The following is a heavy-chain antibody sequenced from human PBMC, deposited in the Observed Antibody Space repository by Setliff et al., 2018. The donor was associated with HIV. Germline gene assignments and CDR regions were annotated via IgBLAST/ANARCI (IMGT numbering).Heavy chain of an antibody. D-gene: IGHD1-7*01. CDR2: ISVYTEYT. CDR3: ARTQYRTTWPGNY. Sequence: WASVKVSCKTSGFIFNNFGITWVRQAPGQGLEWMAWISVYTEYTYYAPKFLGRVTMPTDTSTSTVDMELRGLGADDTAVYYCARTQYRTTWPGNYWGQGTLVTVSS. J-gene: IGHJ4*02. CDR1: GFIFNNFG. V-gene: IGHV1-18*04.